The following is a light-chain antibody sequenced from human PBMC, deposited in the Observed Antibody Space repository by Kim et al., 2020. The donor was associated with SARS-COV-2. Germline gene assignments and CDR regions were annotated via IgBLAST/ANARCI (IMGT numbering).Light chain of an antibody. V-gene: IGKV3-20*01. Sequence: LPAGERATLSCRASQSVSSSYLAWYQQKPGQAPRLLIYGASSRATGIPDRFSGSGSGTDFTLTISRLEPEDFAVYYCQQYGSSPYTFGQGTKLEI. CDR1: QSVSSSY. CDR3: QQYGSSPYT. J-gene: IGKJ2*01. CDR2: GAS.